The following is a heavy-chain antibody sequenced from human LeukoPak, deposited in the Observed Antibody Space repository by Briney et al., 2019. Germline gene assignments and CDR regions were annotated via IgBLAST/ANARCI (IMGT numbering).Heavy chain of an antibody. CDR1: GFTFSSYA. CDR2: INSDGSST. CDR3: ARGNFYIAAFDY. V-gene: IGHV3-74*01. J-gene: IGHJ4*02. D-gene: IGHD5-12*01. Sequence: PGGSLRLSCAASGFTFSSYAMSWVRQAPGKGLVWVSRINSDGSSTSYADSVKGRFTISRDNAKNTLYLQMNSLRAEDTAVYYCARGNFYIAAFDYWGQGTLVTVSS.